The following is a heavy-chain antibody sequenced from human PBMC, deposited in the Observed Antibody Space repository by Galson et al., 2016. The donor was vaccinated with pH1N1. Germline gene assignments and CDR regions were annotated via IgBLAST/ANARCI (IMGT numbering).Heavy chain of an antibody. CDR2: ITWNSHVI. D-gene: IGHD4-17*01. CDR1: GFTFDAFA. V-gene: IGHV3-9*01. CDR3: AKDHCSHGDTNCFYFDL. Sequence: SLRLSCAASGFTFDAFAMHWVRQVPGKGLECVSVITWNSHVIDYADSVKGRFTISRDNARNSLYLQMNNLRPEDTAFYYCAKDHCSHGDTNCFYFDLWGRGTLVTVSS. J-gene: IGHJ2*01.